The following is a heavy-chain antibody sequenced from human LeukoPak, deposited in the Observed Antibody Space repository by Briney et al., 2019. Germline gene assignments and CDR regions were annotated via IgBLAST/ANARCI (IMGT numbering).Heavy chain of an antibody. CDR3: AGDLDY. Sequence: GRSLRLSCATSGFTFSSCGMHWVRQAPGKGLEWVAIISYDGSNKYYADSVKGRFTISRDNSKNTLYPQMNSLRAEDTAVYYCAGDLDYWGQGTLVTVSS. CDR1: GFTFSSCG. J-gene: IGHJ4*02. V-gene: IGHV3-30*03. CDR2: ISYDGSNK.